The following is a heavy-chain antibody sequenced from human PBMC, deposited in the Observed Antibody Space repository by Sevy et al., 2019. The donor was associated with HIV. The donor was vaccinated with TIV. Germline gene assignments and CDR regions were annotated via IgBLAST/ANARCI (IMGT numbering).Heavy chain of an antibody. Sequence: ASVKVSCKDSGYTFSRYGISWVRQAPGQGLEWMGWISDYNGYTNYAHKFQGRVTMSTETSTRTAYMELRSLRSDDTAVYFCAREGYYYRSGTYRPPNYYGMDVWGQGTAVTVSS. D-gene: IGHD3-10*01. CDR3: AREGYYYRSGTYRPPNYYGMDV. CDR1: GYTFSRYG. V-gene: IGHV1-18*01. J-gene: IGHJ6*02. CDR2: ISDYNGYT.